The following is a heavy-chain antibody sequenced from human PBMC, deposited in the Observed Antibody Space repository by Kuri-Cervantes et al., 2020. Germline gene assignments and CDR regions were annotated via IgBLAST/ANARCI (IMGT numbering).Heavy chain of an antibody. CDR2: IDWDDDK. J-gene: IGHJ4*02. CDR3: ARILGYSYGYFY. Sequence: SGPTLVKPTQTLTLTCTFSGFSLSTRGMCVSWIRQPPGKALEWLARIDWDDDKYYSTSLKTRLTISKDTSKSQVVLTMTNMDPVDTATYYCARILGYSYGYFYWGQGTLVTVSS. CDR1: GFSLSTRGMC. D-gene: IGHD5-18*01. V-gene: IGHV2-70*11.